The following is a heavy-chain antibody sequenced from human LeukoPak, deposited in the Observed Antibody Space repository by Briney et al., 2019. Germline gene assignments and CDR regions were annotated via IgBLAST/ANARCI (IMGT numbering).Heavy chain of an antibody. CDR2: IYYNGST. CDR3: ARFPTYSSGWSFDY. V-gene: IGHV4-39*07. Sequence: SETLSLTCTVSGGSISSSSYYWGWIRQPPGKGLEWIGSIYYNGSTYYNPSLKSRVTISVDTSKNQFSLKLSSVTAADTAVYYCARFPTYSSGWSFDYWGQGTLVTVSS. J-gene: IGHJ4*02. CDR1: GGSISSSSYY. D-gene: IGHD6-19*01.